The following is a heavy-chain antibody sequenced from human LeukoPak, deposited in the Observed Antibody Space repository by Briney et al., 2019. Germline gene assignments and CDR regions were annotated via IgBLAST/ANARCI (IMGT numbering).Heavy chain of an antibody. D-gene: IGHD2-15*01. J-gene: IGHJ6*03. CDR2: IIPIFGTA. CDR1: GGTFSSYA. Sequence: EASVKVSCKASGGTFSSYAISWVRQAPGQGLEWMGGIIPIFGTANYAQKFQGRVTITADESTSTAYMELSSLRSEDTAVYYCAKGYCSGGSCYYYYYMDVWGKGTTVTVSS. CDR3: AKGYCSGGSCYYYYYMDV. V-gene: IGHV1-69*13.